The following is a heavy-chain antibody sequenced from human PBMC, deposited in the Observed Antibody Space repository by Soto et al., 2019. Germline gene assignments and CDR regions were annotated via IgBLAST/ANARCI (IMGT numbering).Heavy chain of an antibody. CDR1: GGSISSSSYY. D-gene: IGHD2-2*01. CDR2: IYYSGST. CDR3: ASGGYCSSTSCPISRGDWFDP. J-gene: IGHJ5*02. V-gene: IGHV4-39*01. Sequence: SETLSLTCTVSGGSISSSSYYWGWIRQPPGKGLEWIGSIYYSGSTYYNPSLKSGVTILVDTSKNQFSLKLSPVTAADTAVYYCASGGYCSSTSCPISRGDWFDPWGQGTLVTVSS.